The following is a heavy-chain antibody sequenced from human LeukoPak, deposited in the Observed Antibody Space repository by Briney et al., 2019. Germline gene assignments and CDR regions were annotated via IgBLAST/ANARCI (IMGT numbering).Heavy chain of an antibody. D-gene: IGHD2-8*01. Sequence: GGSLGLSCAASGFTFSSYSMNWVRQAPGKGLEWVANIKQDGSEKYYVDSVKGRFTISRDNAKNSLYLQMNSLRVEDTAVYYCVRDKGNGWFDPWGQGTLVTVSS. CDR3: VRDKGNGWFDP. J-gene: IGHJ5*02. CDR1: GFTFSSYS. V-gene: IGHV3-7*03. CDR2: IKQDGSEK.